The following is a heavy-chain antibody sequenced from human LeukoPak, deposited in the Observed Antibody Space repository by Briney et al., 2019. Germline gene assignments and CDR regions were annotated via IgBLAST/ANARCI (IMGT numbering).Heavy chain of an antibody. CDR3: AREYYYGSGSLDIYY. CDR1: GFTFSDYY. J-gene: IGHJ4*02. Sequence: GGSLRLSXAASGFTFSDYYMSWIRQAPGKGLEWVSYISSSGSTIYYADSVKGRFTISRDNAKNSLYLQMNSLRAEDTAVYYCAREYYYGSGSLDIYYWGQGTLVTVSS. D-gene: IGHD3-10*01. V-gene: IGHV3-11*04. CDR2: ISSSGSTI.